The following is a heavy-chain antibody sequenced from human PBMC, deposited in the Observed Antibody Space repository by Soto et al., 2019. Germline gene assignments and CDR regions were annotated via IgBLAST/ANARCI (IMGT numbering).Heavy chain of an antibody. D-gene: IGHD6-19*01. J-gene: IGHJ6*02. V-gene: IGHV4-34*01. CDR2: INHSGST. CDR1: VGSFSGYY. CDR3: ARGGVYSSGWYPHYYYYGMDV. Sequence: SETLSLTCAVYVGSFSGYYWSWIRQPPGKGLEWIGEINHSGSTNYNPSLKSRVTISVDTSKNQFSLKLSSVTAADTAVYYCARGGVYSSGWYPHYYYYGMDVWGQGTTVTVSS.